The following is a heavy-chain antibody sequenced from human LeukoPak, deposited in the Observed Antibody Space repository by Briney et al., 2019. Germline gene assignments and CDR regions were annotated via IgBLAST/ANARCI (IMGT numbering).Heavy chain of an antibody. D-gene: IGHD3-10*01. CDR1: GGSISSSSYY. J-gene: IGHJ3*02. CDR2: IYYSGST. CDR3: ARAHLWFLNYPHDAFDI. V-gene: IGHV4-39*07. Sequence: SETLSLTCTVSGGSISSSSYYWGWIRQPPGKGLEWIGSIYYSGSTYYNPSLKSRVTISVDTSKNQFSLKLSSVTAADTAVYYCARAHLWFLNYPHDAFDIWGQGTMVTVSS.